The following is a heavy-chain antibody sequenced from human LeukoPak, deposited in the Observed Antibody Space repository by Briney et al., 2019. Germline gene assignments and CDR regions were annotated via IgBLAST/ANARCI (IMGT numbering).Heavy chain of an antibody. CDR1: GYTFTSYD. CDR3: AREGDGYNG. D-gene: IGHD5-24*01. V-gene: IGHV1-46*01. CDR2: INPSGGST. J-gene: IGHJ4*02. Sequence: WASVKVSCKASGYTFTSYDINWVRQAPGQGLEWMGIINPSGGSTSYAQKFQGRVTMTRDMSTSTVYMELSSLRSEDTAVYYCAREGDGYNGWGQGTLVTVSS.